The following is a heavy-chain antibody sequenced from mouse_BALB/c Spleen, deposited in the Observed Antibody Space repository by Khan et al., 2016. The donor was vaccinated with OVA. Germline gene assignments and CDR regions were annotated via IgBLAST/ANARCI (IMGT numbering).Heavy chain of an antibody. CDR2: INPKNGNT. J-gene: IGHJ4*01. V-gene: IGHV1-18*01. CDR3: TRDAGRY. Sequence: VLLQQSGPELVKPGASVKISCKTSGYTFPEYTVHWVKQSLGKSLDWIGVINPKNGNTAYNQKFKGKATLTVDKSSSTAYMEFRSLTSEDSALYYCTRDAGRYWGQGTSVTVAS. D-gene: IGHD3-3*01. CDR1: GYTFPEYT.